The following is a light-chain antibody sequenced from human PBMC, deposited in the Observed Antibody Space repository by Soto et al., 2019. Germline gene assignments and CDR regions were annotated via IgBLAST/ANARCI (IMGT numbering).Light chain of an antibody. CDR1: QGITW. CDR2: AAS. CDR3: QQADRLPLT. V-gene: IGKV1-12*01. J-gene: IGKJ4*01. Sequence: DIPMTKSPSSVSASVRDRVTITCRARQGITWLVWYQQKPGKAPKFLISAASTFQGGVPSRFSGGGSGTDFILTISSLQPEDFATYFCQQADRLPLTFGGGTRVEIK.